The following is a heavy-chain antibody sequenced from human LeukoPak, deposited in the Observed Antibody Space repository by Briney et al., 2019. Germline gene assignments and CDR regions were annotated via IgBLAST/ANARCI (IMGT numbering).Heavy chain of an antibody. CDR1: GFTFSSYS. D-gene: IGHD3-3*01. CDR3: ARDLGITIFGVVNNNWFDP. CDR2: ISSSSSYI. Sequence: GGSLRLSCAASGFTFSSYSMNWVRQAPGKGLEWVSSISSSSSYIYYADSVKGRFTISRDNAKSSLYLQMNSLRAEDTAVYYCARDLGITIFGVVNNNWFDPWGQGTLVTVSS. V-gene: IGHV3-21*01. J-gene: IGHJ5*02.